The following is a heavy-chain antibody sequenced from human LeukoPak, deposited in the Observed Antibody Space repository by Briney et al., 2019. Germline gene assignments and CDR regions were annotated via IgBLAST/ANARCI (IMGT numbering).Heavy chain of an antibody. J-gene: IGHJ4*02. D-gene: IGHD2-2*01. CDR1: GYTLTELS. V-gene: IGHV1-24*01. CDR3: ATVIDGPMPYYFDY. Sequence: ASVKVSCKVSGYTLTELSMHWVRQAPGKGLEWMGGFDPEDGETIYAQKFQGRVTMTEDTSTDTAYMELSSLRSEDTAVYYCATVIDGPMPYYFDYWGQGTLVTVSS. CDR2: FDPEDGET.